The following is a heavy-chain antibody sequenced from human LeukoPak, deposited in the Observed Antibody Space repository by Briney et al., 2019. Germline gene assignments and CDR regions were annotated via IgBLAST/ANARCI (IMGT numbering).Heavy chain of an antibody. CDR2: ISSSSSYI. V-gene: IGHV3-21*04. J-gene: IGHJ4*02. D-gene: IGHD5-18*01. CDR3: ARDWDYDTAMVSPFDY. CDR1: GFTFSSNS. Sequence: GGSLRLSCAASGFTFSSNSMNWVRQAPGKGLEWVSSISSSSSYIYYADSVKGRFTISRDNAKNSLYLQMNSLRAEDTAVYYCARDWDYDTAMVSPFDYWGQGTLVTVSS.